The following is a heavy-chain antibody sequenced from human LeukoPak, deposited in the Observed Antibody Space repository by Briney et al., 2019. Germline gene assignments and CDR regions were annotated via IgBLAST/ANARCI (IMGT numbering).Heavy chain of an antibody. J-gene: IGHJ5*02. V-gene: IGHV1-2*02. CDR3: ARDPITMVRGVGGWFDP. CDR1: GYTFTGYY. D-gene: IGHD3-10*01. CDR2: INPNSGGT. Sequence: GASVKVSCKASGYTFTGYYMHWVRQAPGQGLEWMGWINPNSGGTNYAQKFQGRVTMTRDTSISTAYMELSRLRSDDTAVYYCARDPITMVRGVGGWFDPWGQGTLVTVSS.